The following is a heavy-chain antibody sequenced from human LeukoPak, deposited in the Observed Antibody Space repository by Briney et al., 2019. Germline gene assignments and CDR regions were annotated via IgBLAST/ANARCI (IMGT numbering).Heavy chain of an antibody. CDR2: ISSDGNKD. J-gene: IGHJ4*02. Sequence: PGGSLRLSCVASGFSFSRCAMHWVRQAPGKGLEWVALISSDGNKDFYSDFVKGRFIISRDNSKNTLYLHMNSLSTADTATYYCAREHSGNPNSYWGQGTLVLVPS. CDR1: GFSFSRCA. D-gene: IGHD1-26*01. V-gene: IGHV3-30*04. CDR3: AREHSGNPNSY.